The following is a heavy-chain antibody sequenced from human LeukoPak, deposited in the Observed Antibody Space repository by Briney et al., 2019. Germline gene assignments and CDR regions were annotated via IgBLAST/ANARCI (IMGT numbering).Heavy chain of an antibody. V-gene: IGHV3-48*02. D-gene: IGHD2-15*01. J-gene: IGHJ4*02. CDR3: ARDRCSGGSCYLDY. CDR1: GLTFSTYN. Sequence: GGSLRLSCAASGLTFSTYNMNWARQAPGKGLEWVSYIDSSNSPIYYADSVKGRFTISRDNGKNSLYLQMNSLRDEDTAVYYCARDRCSGGSCYLDYWGQGTLVTVSS. CDR2: IDSSNSPI.